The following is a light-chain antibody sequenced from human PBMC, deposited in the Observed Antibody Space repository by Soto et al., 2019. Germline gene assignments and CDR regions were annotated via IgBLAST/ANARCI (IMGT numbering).Light chain of an antibody. Sequence: QSALTQPASVSGSPGQSITISCTGTSSDVGGYNYVSWYQQQPGKAPKLMIYEVSNRPSGVSNRFSGPKSGNTASLTISGLQAEDEADYYCSSYTSSSTWVFGGGTKLTVL. CDR2: EVS. CDR1: SSDVGGYNY. V-gene: IGLV2-14*01. J-gene: IGLJ3*02. CDR3: SSYTSSSTWV.